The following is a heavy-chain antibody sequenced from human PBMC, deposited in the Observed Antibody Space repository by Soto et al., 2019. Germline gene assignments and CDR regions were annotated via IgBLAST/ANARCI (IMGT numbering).Heavy chain of an antibody. CDR2: INAGNGNT. V-gene: IGHV1-3*05. CDR1: GYTFTSYA. D-gene: IGHD2-21*02. J-gene: IGHJ4*02. CDR3: ARSIVVVTALDN. Sequence: QVQLVQSGAEEKKPGASVKDSCKASGYTFTSYAMHWVRQAPGQRLEWMGWINAGNGNTKYSQKFQGRVTITRDTSASTAYMEPSSLRSEGTAVYYCARSIVVVTALDNWGQGTLGTGSS.